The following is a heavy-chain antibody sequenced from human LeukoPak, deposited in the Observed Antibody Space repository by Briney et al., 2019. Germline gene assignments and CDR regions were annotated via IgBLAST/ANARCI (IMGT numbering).Heavy chain of an antibody. J-gene: IGHJ2*01. CDR1: GYTFTAYF. CDR3: AIQPWGSGNNWYFDL. V-gene: IGHV1-2*02. Sequence: ASVKVSCKASGYTFTAYFIHWVRQAPGQGLEWMGWISPNSGGTDYAQKFKGRVTMTRDTSISTTYVELSSLTSDDTAVYYCAIQPWGSGNNWYFDLWGRGTLVTVSS. CDR2: ISPNSGGT. D-gene: IGHD7-27*01.